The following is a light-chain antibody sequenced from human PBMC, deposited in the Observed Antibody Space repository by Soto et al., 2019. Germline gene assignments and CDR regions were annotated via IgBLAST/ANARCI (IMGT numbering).Light chain of an antibody. CDR2: DNS. J-gene: IGLJ1*01. CDR1: NIDSRT. V-gene: IGLV3-21*02. Sequence: SYELTQPPSVSVAPGQTATISCGENNIDSRTVHWYQQKPGQAPLLVVYDNSFRPSGTPNRFSGSNSGNTATLTISRVEAGDEADYYCQVWDNVDDHIYVFGNGTKVTVL. CDR3: QVWDNVDDHIYV.